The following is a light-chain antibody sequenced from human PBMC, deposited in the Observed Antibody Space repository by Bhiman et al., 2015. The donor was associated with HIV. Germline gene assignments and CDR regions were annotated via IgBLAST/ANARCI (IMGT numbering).Light chain of an antibody. V-gene: IGLV2-11*01. CDR1: SSDVGGYDY. J-gene: IGLJ1*01. Sequence: QSALTQPRSVSGSPGQSVTISCTGTSSDVGGYDYVSWYQHHPGRAPKFMIYDVNKRPSGVPDRFSASKSGNTASLTISGLQAEDEADYYCQSYDSSLNVYVFGTGTKVTVL. CDR2: DVN. CDR3: QSYDSSLNVYV.